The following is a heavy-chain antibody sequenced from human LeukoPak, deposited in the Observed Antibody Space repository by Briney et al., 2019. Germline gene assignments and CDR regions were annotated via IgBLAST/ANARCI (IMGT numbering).Heavy chain of an antibody. V-gene: IGHV3-23*01. J-gene: IGHJ4*02. D-gene: IGHD6-6*01. CDR2: ISGSDGST. Sequence: GGSLRLSCAASGFTFSSYAMSWVRQAPGKGLEWVSAISGSDGSTYYADSVKGRFTISRDNSKNTLYLQMNSLRAEDTAVYYCATKGSSDYFDYWGQGTLVTVSS. CDR1: GFTFSSYA. CDR3: ATKGSSDYFDY.